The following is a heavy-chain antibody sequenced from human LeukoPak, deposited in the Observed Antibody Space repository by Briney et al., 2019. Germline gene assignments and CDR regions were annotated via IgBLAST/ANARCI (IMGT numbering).Heavy chain of an antibody. V-gene: IGHV3-30-3*01. CDR3: ARDPIRSYSSSYLDY. Sequence: GGSLRLSCAASGFTFSSYAMHWVRQAPGKGLEWVAVISYDGSNKYYADSVKGRFTISRDNSKNTLYLQMNSLRAEDTAVYYCARDPIRSYSSSYLDYWGQGTLVTVSS. D-gene: IGHD6-13*01. CDR1: GFTFSSYA. J-gene: IGHJ4*02. CDR2: ISYDGSNK.